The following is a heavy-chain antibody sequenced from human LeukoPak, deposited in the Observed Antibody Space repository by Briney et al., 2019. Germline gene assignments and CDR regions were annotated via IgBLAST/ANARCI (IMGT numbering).Heavy chain of an antibody. D-gene: IGHD3-22*01. J-gene: IGHJ1*01. CDR1: GGSISSSSYY. V-gene: IGHV4-39*07. CDR2: IYYSGST. CDR3: AITMIVVVVPPSEYFQH. Sequence: PSETLSLTCTVSGGSISSSSYYWGWIRQPPGKGLEWIGSIYYSGSTYYNPSLKSRVTISVDTTKNQFSLKLSSVTAADTAVYYCAITMIVVVVPPSEYFQHWGQGTLVTVAS.